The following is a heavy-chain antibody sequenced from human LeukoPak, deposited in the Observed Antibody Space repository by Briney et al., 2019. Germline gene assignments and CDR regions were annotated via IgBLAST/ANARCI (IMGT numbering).Heavy chain of an antibody. D-gene: IGHD1-26*01. Sequence: SETLSLTCTVSGDSIGSSNYYWGWIRQPPGKGLEWVGYIYYSGSTNYNPSLKSRVTISVDTSKNQFSLKLSSVTAADTAVYYCQTRVGASDYWGQGTLVTVSS. CDR3: QTRVGASDY. J-gene: IGHJ4*02. CDR2: IYYSGST. V-gene: IGHV4-61*05. CDR1: GDSIGSSNYY.